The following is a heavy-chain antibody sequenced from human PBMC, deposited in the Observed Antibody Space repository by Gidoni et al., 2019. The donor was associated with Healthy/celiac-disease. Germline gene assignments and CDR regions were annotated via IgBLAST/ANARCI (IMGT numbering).Heavy chain of an antibody. J-gene: IGHJ6*02. V-gene: IGHV3-9*01. Sequence: EVQLVESGGGLVQPGRSLRLSCAASGFTFDDYAMHWVRQAPGKGLEWVSGISWNSGSIGYADSVKGRFTISRDNAKNSLYLQMNSLRAEDTALYYCAKASYYYYGMDVWGQGTTVTDSS. CDR2: ISWNSGSI. CDR1: GFTFDDYA. CDR3: AKASYYYYGMDV.